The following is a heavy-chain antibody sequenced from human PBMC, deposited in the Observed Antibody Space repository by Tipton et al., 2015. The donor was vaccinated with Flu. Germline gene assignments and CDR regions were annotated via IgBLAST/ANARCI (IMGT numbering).Heavy chain of an antibody. J-gene: IGHJ6*02. V-gene: IGHV3-33*01. D-gene: IGHD3-10*01. CDR3: ARDYGSGSYFEPRYSAMGV. CDR1: GFTFSVFG. CDR2: IWYDGGKK. Sequence: SGFTFSVFGMHWVRQAPGKGLEWVAVIWYDGGKKYYADSVKGRFTISRDNSKNTLYLQMNSLRGEDTATYYCARDYGSGSYFEPRYSAMGVWGQGTTVTVSS.